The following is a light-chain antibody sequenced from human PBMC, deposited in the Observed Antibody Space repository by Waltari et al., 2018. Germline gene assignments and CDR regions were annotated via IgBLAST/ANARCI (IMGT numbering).Light chain of an antibody. CDR1: QTVLYSSNNKNY. J-gene: IGKJ1*01. CDR3: QQYYSNPWT. Sequence: DIVMTQSPDSLAVPLGERATINCKSSQTVLYSSNNKNYLAWYQQKAGQPPKLLIYWASTREAGVPDRFSGSGSGTEFTLTISSLQDEDVAVYYCQQYYSNPWTFGQGTEVEIK. V-gene: IGKV4-1*01. CDR2: WAS.